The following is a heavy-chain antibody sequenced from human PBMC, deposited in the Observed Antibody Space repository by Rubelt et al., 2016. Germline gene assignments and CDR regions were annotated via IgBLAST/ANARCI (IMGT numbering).Heavy chain of an antibody. CDR2: TRNKANSYTT. V-gene: IGHV3-72*01. D-gene: IGHD4-17*01. CDR3: ARVYGDYDTGAFDI. J-gene: IGHJ3*02. Sequence: VQLVESGGGVVQPGRSLRLSCAASGFTFSDHYMDWVRQAPGKGLEWVGRTRNKANSYTTEYAASVKGRFTILRDDSKNLLYLQMNSLKTEDTAGYYCARVYGDYDTGAFDIWGQGTMVTVSS. CDR1: GFTFSDHY.